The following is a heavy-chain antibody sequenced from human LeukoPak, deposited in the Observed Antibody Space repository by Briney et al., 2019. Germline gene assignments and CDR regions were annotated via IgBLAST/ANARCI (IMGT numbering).Heavy chain of an antibody. CDR2: ISSSSSYI. CDR3: AHGGDWVAFDI. Sequence: TTGGSLRLSCAVSGFTFSSYSMNWVRQAPGKGLEWVSSISSSSSYIYYADSVKGRFTISRDNAKNSLYLQMNSLRAEDTAVYYCAHGGDWVAFDIWGQGTMVTVSS. J-gene: IGHJ3*02. D-gene: IGHD2-21*02. V-gene: IGHV3-21*01. CDR1: GFTFSSYS.